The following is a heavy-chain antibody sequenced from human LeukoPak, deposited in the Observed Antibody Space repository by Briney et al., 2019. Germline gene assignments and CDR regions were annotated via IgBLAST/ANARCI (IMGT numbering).Heavy chain of an antibody. Sequence: GESLKVSCKGSGYSFTNYWIVWVRQMPGKGLEWMGIIYPGGSDTRYSPSFQGQVTISADKSISTAYLQWNSLKASDTAMYYCARLGYSSGWIRSWFDPWGQGTLVTVSS. CDR2: IYPGGSDT. D-gene: IGHD6-19*01. CDR1: GYSFTNYW. V-gene: IGHV5-51*01. CDR3: ARLGYSSGWIRSWFDP. J-gene: IGHJ5*02.